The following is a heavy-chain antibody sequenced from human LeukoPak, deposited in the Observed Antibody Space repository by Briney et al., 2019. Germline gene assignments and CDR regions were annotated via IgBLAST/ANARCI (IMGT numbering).Heavy chain of an antibody. V-gene: IGHV4-39*01. Sequence: KPSETLSLTCTVSGGSISSSSYYWGWIRQPPGKGLEWIGSIYYSGSTYYNPSLKSRVTISVDTSKSQFSLKLSSVTAADTAVYYCARRGTVTTERFDYWGQGTLVTVSS. CDR1: GGSISSSSYY. CDR2: IYYSGST. CDR3: ARRGTVTTERFDY. D-gene: IGHD4-11*01. J-gene: IGHJ4*02.